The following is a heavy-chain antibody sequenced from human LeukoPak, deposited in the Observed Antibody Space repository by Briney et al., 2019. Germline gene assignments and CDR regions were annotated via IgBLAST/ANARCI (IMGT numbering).Heavy chain of an antibody. Sequence: SETLSLTCAVSGGSISSSNWWSWVRQPPGKGLEWIGEIYHSGSTNYNPSLKSRVTISVDKSKNQFSLKLSSVTAADTAVYYCAGTVRFLEWLSFDYWGQGTLVTVSS. CDR3: AGTVRFLEWLSFDY. CDR1: GGSISSSNW. J-gene: IGHJ4*02. V-gene: IGHV4-4*02. CDR2: IYHSGST. D-gene: IGHD3-3*01.